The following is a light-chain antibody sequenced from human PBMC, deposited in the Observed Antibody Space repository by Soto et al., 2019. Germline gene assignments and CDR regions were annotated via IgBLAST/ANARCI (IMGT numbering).Light chain of an antibody. J-gene: IGLJ1*01. CDR2: DVD. CDR1: SSDVGGYNY. Sequence: QSALTQPASVSGSPGQSIPISCTGTSSDVGGYNYVSWYQHHPGKAPKLIIYDVDNRPSGVSDRFSGSKSGNTASLTISGLQAEDEADYYCSSYTSSSTRVFGTGTKLTAL. CDR3: SSYTSSSTRV. V-gene: IGLV2-14*03.